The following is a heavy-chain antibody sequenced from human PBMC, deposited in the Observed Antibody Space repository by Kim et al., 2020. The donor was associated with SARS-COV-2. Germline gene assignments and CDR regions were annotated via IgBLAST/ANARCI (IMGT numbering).Heavy chain of an antibody. CDR1: GGSISSYY. CDR3: AGDRQQWRYYYGSGSYYWYFDL. J-gene: IGHJ2*01. Sequence: SETLSLTCTVSGGSISSYYWSWIRQPPGKGLEWIGYIYYSGSTNYNPSLKSRVTISVDTSKNQFSLKLSSVTAADPAVYYCAGDRQQWRYYYGSGSYYWYFDLWGRGTLVTVSS. V-gene: IGHV4-59*01. CDR2: IYYSGST. D-gene: IGHD3-10*01.